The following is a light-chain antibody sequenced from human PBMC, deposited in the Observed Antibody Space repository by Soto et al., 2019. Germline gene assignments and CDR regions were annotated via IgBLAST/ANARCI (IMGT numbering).Light chain of an antibody. CDR1: SSDVGGYNY. CDR3: CSYAGSYPLV. J-gene: IGLJ3*02. Sequence: QSALTQPRSVSGSPGQAVTISCTGTSSDVGGYNYVSWYQQHPGNAPKLMIYDVSKRPSGVPDRFSGSKSGNTASLTISGLKPEDEADYYCCSYAGSYPLVFGGGTKLTVL. V-gene: IGLV2-11*01. CDR2: DVS.